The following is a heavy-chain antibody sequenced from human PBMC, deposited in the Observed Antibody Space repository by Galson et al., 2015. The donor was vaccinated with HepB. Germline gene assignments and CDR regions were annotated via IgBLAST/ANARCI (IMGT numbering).Heavy chain of an antibody. CDR2: ITPIFGTA. Sequence: SVKVSCKASGGTFSTYAISWVRQAPGQGLEWMGGITPIFGTANYAQRFQCRVTITRDTSATTAYMELSSLRSEDTAVYYCARDGCSSTSCYRGYYYMDVWGKGTTVTVSS. J-gene: IGHJ6*03. CDR1: GGTFSTYA. V-gene: IGHV1-69*05. CDR3: ARDGCSSTSCYRGYYYMDV. D-gene: IGHD2-2*02.